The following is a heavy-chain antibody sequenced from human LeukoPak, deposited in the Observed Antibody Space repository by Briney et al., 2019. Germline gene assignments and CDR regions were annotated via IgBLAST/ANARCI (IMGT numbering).Heavy chain of an antibody. Sequence: GESLKISCKGSGYSFTSYWIGWVRQMPGKGLEWMGMIYPGDSDTRYSPSFQGQVTISADKSISPAYLQWSSLKASDTAMYYCARQEAGSITGIDYWGQGTLVTVSS. CDR3: ARQEAGSITGIDY. CDR2: IYPGDSDT. J-gene: IGHJ4*02. CDR1: GYSFTSYW. V-gene: IGHV5-51*01. D-gene: IGHD1-20*01.